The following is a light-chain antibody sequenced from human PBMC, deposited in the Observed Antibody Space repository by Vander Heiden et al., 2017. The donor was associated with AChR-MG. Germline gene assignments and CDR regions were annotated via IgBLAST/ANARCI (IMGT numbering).Light chain of an antibody. CDR3: AAWDDSLNGVI. V-gene: IGLV1-44*01. CDR1: SPNIGGNT. CDR2: SNN. J-gene: IGLJ2*01. Sequence: QSVLTQPPSASGTPGQRFTISCSGSSPNIGGNTVNWYQQLPGTAPNLLISSNNRRPSGVPDRFSGPKSGTSASLAISGLQSEDEADYYCAAWDDSLNGVIFGGGTKLTVL.